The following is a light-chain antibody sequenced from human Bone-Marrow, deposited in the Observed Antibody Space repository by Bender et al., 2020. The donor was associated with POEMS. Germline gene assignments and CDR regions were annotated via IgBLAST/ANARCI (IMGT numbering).Light chain of an antibody. CDR1: SSNVGSYNL. CDR3: CSYATGNTFL. J-gene: IGLJ1*01. Sequence: QSALTQPASVSGSPGQSITISCTGTSSNVGSYNLVSWYQQHPGKAPNLMICEGTKRPSGVSNRFSGSKSGNTASLTISGHQAEDEADYYCCSYATGNTFLFGPGTKVTVL. CDR2: EGT. V-gene: IGLV2-23*03.